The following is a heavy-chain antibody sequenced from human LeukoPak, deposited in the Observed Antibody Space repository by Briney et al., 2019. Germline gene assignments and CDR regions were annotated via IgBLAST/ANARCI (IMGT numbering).Heavy chain of an antibody. CDR1: GFTFANSA. D-gene: IGHD1-1*01. V-gene: IGHV1-58*01. CDR3: AADDLLEGY. Sequence: GASVKVSCKASGFTFANSAVQWVRQARGQRLEWIGWIVVASGNTNYAQKFQERVTITRDMSTSTSYMELRSLRSDDTAVYYCAADDLLEGYWGQGTLVTVSS. CDR2: IVVASGNT. J-gene: IGHJ4*02.